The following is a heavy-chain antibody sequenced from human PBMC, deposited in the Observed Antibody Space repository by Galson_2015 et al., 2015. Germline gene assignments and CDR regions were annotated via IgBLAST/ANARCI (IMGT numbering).Heavy chain of an antibody. J-gene: IGHJ3*02. CDR2: INSDGSST. CDR3: ARDRAYCGGDCYYDAFDI. CDR1: GFTFSSYW. D-gene: IGHD2-21*02. Sequence: SLRLSCAASGFTFSSYWMHWVRHAPGKGLVWVSRINSDGSSTNFADSVKGRFTISRDNPKNTLYLQMNSLRAEDTAVYYCARDRAYCGGDCYYDAFDIWGQGTMVTVSS. V-gene: IGHV3-74*01.